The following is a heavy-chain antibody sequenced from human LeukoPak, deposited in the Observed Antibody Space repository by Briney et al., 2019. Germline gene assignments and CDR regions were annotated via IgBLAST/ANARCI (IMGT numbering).Heavy chain of an antibody. CDR2: INHSGST. J-gene: IGHJ3*02. CDR1: GGSFSGYY. D-gene: IGHD5-12*01. Sequence: SETLSLTCAVYGGSFSGYYWSWIRQPPGKGLEWIGEINHSGSTNYNPSLKSRVTISVDTSKNQFSLKLSSVTAADTAVYYCAVSSGYDYAFDIWGQGTMVTVSS. CDR3: AVSSGYDYAFDI. V-gene: IGHV4-34*01.